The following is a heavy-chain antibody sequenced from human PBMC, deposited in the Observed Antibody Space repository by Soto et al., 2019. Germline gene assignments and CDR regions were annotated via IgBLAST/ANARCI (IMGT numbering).Heavy chain of an antibody. CDR1: GFTFSSYC. J-gene: IGHJ6*03. D-gene: IGHD3-3*01. CDR2: ISYDGSNK. V-gene: IGHV3-30*18. Sequence: PGGSLRLSCAASGFTFSSYCMHWVRQAPGKGLEWVAVISYDGSNKYYADSVKGRFTISRDNSKNTLYPQMNSLKAEDTAVYYCAKEATYYDFWSGYSHYYYYYMDV. CDR3: AKEATYYDFWSGYSHYYYYYMDV.